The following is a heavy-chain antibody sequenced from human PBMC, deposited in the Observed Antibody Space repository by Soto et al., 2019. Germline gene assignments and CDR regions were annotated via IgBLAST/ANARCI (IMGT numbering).Heavy chain of an antibody. Sequence: QAQLVQSGAEVKKPGASVKVSCKASGYTFTGAYIHWVRQAPGQGLEWMGGINPNSGGTEFAQKFRGRVTVNRDTSITTVYMEMNRLRSDDTGVYYCARDFTTRSYGVDVWGQGTAVTVSS. CDR1: GYTFTGAY. CDR3: ARDFTTRSYGVDV. J-gene: IGHJ6*02. V-gene: IGHV1-2*02. D-gene: IGHD3-10*01. CDR2: INPNSGGT.